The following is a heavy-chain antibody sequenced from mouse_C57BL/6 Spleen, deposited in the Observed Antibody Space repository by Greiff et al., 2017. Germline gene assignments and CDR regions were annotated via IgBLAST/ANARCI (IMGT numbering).Heavy chain of an antibody. CDR1: GFTFSDYG. J-gene: IGHJ3*01. V-gene: IGHV5-15*01. CDR3: ARHDWDVAWFAY. D-gene: IGHD4-1*01. CDR2: ISNLAYSI. Sequence: EVHLVESGGGLVQPGGSLKLSCAASGFTFSDYGMAWVRQAPRKGPEWVAFISNLAYSIYYADTVTGRFTISRENAKNTLYLEMSSLRSEDTAMYYCARHDWDVAWFAYWGQGTLVTVSA.